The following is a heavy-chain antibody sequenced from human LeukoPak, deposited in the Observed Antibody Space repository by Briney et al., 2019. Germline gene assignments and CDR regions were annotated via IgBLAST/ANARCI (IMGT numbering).Heavy chain of an antibody. CDR3: ARADYCSSTSCDNWFDP. J-gene: IGHJ5*02. CDR2: IYYSGST. D-gene: IGHD2-2*01. Sequence: SQTLSLTCTVSGGSISSGGYYWSWIRQHPGKGQEWIGYIYYSGSTYYNPSLKSRVTISVDTSKNQFSLKLSSVTAADTAVYYCARADYCSSTSCDNWFDPWGQGTLDTVSS. CDR1: GGSISSGGYY. V-gene: IGHV4-31*03.